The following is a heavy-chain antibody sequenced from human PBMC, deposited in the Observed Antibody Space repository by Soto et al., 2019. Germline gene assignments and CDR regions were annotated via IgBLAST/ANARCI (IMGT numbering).Heavy chain of an antibody. J-gene: IGHJ4*02. CDR3: SYASYRGDY. CDR1: GFTFSDAW. D-gene: IGHD2-8*01. CDR2: IRSKTDGGTT. V-gene: IGHV3-15*01. Sequence: EVQLVESGGGLVKPGGSLSLSCAASGFTFSDAWMGWVRQAPGKGLEWVGRIRSKTDGGTTDYAAPVKGIFTISRDDSKNTLYLQMNSLKTEDTAVYYCSYASYRGDYWGQGTLVTVSS.